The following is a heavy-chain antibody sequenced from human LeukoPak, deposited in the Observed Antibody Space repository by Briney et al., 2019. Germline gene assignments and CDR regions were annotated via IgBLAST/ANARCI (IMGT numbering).Heavy chain of an antibody. CDR1: GFTFSTYS. J-gene: IGHJ5*02. D-gene: IGHD5-24*01. CDR3: ARDWRWLQQEAFDP. Sequence: GGSLRLSCAASGFTFSTYSMNWVRQAPGKGLEWVSSISSSSSYIYYADSVKGRFTISRDNAKNSLYLQMNSLRAEDTAIYYCARDWRWLQQEAFDPWGQGTLGTVS. V-gene: IGHV3-21*01. CDR2: ISSSSSYI.